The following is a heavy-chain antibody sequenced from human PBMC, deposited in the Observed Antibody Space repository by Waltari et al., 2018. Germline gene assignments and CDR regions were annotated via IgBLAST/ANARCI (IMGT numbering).Heavy chain of an antibody. V-gene: IGHV4-39*01. J-gene: IGHJ4*02. D-gene: IGHD3-3*01. CDR2: IYYRGST. CDR1: GGSISSSSYY. Sequence: QLQLQESGPGLVKPSETLSLTCTVSGGSISSSSYYWGWIRQPPGKGLEWIGSIYYRGSTYYNPSLKSRVTISVDTSKTHFSLKLSSVTAADTAVYYCARQNYDFWSGYQREDWGQGTLVTVSS. CDR3: ARQNYDFWSGYQRED.